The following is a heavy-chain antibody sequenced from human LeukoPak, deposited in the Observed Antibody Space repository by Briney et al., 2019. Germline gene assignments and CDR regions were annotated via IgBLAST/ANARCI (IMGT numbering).Heavy chain of an antibody. V-gene: IGHV3-7*01. D-gene: IGHD6-19*01. CDR1: GFTFTTFW. CDR2: IKQDGSER. CDR3: ANVAVAFADAFDI. J-gene: IGHJ3*02. Sequence: GGSLRLSCAASGFTFTTFWMSWVRQAPGKGLEWVANIKQDGSERYYVDSVKGRFTISRDNAKNSLYLQMNSLRAEDTGVYYCANVAVAFADAFDIWGQGTMVTVSS.